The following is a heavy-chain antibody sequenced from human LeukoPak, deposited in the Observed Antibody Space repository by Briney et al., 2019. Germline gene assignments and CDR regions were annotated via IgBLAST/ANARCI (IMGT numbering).Heavy chain of an antibody. CDR1: GGSISSYY. Sequence: PSETLSLTCTVSGGSISSYYWSWIRQPPGKGLEWIGYIYYSGSTNYNPSLKSRVTISVDTSKNQFSLKLSSVTAADTAVYYCARDALATTSYYYYGMDVWGQGTTVTVSS. D-gene: IGHD5-24*01. CDR3: ARDALATTSYYYYGMDV. J-gene: IGHJ6*02. CDR2: IYYSGST. V-gene: IGHV4-59*01.